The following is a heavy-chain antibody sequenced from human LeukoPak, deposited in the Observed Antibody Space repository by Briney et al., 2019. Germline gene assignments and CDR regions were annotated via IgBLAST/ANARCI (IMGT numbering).Heavy chain of an antibody. D-gene: IGHD4-17*01. Sequence: PSETLSLTCTVSGGSISSGDYYWSWIRQPPGKGLEWIGYIYYSGSTYYNPSLKCRVTISVDTSKNQFSLKLSSVTAADTAVYYCARIMTTVTTVDYWGQGTLVTVSS. V-gene: IGHV4-30-4*02. J-gene: IGHJ4*02. CDR1: GGSISSGDYY. CDR3: ARIMTTVTTVDY. CDR2: IYYSGST.